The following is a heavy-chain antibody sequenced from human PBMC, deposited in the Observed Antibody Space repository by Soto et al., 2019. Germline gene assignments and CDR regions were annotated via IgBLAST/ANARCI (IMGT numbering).Heavy chain of an antibody. CDR1: GGSISSSSYY. CDR3: ARPSNYDILTGYHYDAFDI. J-gene: IGHJ3*02. D-gene: IGHD3-9*01. V-gene: IGHV4-39*01. CDR2: IYYSGST. Sequence: QLQLQESGPGLVKPSETLSLTCTVSGGSISSSSYYWGWIRQPPGKGLEWIGSIYYSGSTYYNPSLKSRVTISVTTSKNQFSLKLSSVTAADTAVYYCARPSNYDILTGYHYDAFDIWGQGTMVTVSS.